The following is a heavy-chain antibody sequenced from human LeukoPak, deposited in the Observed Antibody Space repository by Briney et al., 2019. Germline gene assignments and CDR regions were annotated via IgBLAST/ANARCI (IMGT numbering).Heavy chain of an antibody. CDR3: ASVHYGD. J-gene: IGHJ4*02. V-gene: IGHV1-2*02. CDR2: INPNSGGT. Sequence: ASVKVSCKASGYTFTGYNMHWVRQAPGQGLEWMGLINPNSGGTNYAQKFQGRVTMTRDTSINTANMELSKLTSDDTAVYYCASVHYGDWGQGTLVTVSS. CDR1: GYTFTGYN. D-gene: IGHD3-10*01.